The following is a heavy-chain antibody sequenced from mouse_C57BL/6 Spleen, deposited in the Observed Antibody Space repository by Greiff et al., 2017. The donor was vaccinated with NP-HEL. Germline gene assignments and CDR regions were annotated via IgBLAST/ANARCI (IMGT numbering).Heavy chain of an antibody. CDR2: IYPGDGDT. CDR3: ARASITTVVASHYYAMDY. CDR1: GYAFSSSW. J-gene: IGHJ4*01. D-gene: IGHD1-1*01. Sequence: QVQLKQSGPELVKPGASVKISCKASGYAFSSSWMNWVKQRPGKGLEWIGRIYPGDGDTNYNGKFKGKATLTADKSSSTAYMQLSSLTSEDSAVXFCARASITTVVASHYYAMDYWGQGTSVTVSS. V-gene: IGHV1-82*01.